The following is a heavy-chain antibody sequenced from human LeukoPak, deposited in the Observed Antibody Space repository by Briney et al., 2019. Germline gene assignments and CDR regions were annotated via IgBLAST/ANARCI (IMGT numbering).Heavy chain of an antibody. Sequence: PGGSLRLSCAASGFTFSSYGMHWVRQAPGKDLEWVAVISYDGSNKYYADSVKGRFTISRDNAKNSLYLQMNSLRAEDTAVYYCARLRNAFDIWGQGTMVTVSS. CDR2: ISYDGSNK. J-gene: IGHJ3*02. CDR1: GFTFSSYG. D-gene: IGHD5-12*01. V-gene: IGHV3-30*03. CDR3: ARLRNAFDI.